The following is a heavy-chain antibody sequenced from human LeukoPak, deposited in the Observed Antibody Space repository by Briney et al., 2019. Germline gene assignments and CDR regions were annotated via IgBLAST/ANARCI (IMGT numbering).Heavy chain of an antibody. CDR2: INPNSGGT. D-gene: IGHD5-12*01. J-gene: IGHJ4*02. V-gene: IGHV1-2*02. CDR3: ARVGGMRLRSLDY. Sequence: ASVKVSCKASGYTVTGYYMHWVRQAPGQGLEWMGWINPNSGGTNYAQKFQGRVTMTRDTSISTAYRELSRLRSDDTAVYYCARVGGMRLRSLDYWGRGTLVTVSS. CDR1: GYTVTGYY.